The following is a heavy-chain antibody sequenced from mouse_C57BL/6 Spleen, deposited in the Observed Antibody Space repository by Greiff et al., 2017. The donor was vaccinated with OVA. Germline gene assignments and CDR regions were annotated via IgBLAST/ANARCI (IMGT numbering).Heavy chain of an antibody. Sequence: EVNVVESGGGLVKPGGSLKLSCAASGFTFSDYGMHWVRQAPEKGLEWVAYISSGSSTIYYADTVKGRFTISRDNAKNTLFLQMTSLRSEDTAMYYCAREDDGYSYYAMDYWGQGTSVTVSS. D-gene: IGHD2-3*01. V-gene: IGHV5-17*01. CDR1: GFTFSDYG. J-gene: IGHJ4*01. CDR3: AREDDGYSYYAMDY. CDR2: ISSGSSTI.